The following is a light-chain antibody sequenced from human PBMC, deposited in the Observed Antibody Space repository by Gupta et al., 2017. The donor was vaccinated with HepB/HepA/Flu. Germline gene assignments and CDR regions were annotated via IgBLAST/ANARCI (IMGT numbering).Light chain of an antibody. CDR1: SADVGGYNF. CDR3: SSYTSSNTPA. J-gene: IGLJ3*02. V-gene: IGLV2-14*01. CDR2: GVT. Sequence: SALTQPASVSGSPGSSITISCPGTSADVGGYNFVYWFQQHPGKAPRLIIYGVTNRPSGVSDRFSGSKSGNTATLTISGLQADDEADYYCSSYTSSNTPAFGGGTRLTVV.